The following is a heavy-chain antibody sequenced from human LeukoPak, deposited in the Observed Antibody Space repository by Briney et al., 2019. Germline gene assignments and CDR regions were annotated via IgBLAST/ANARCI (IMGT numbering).Heavy chain of an antibody. Sequence: SETLSLTCADYGGSFSGYYWSWIRQPPGKGLEWIGEINHSGSTNYNPSLKSRVTISVDTSKNQFSLKLSSVTAADTAVYYCARRRGYGSGSYYRGGTNWFDPWGQGTLVTVSS. V-gene: IGHV4-34*01. CDR2: INHSGST. CDR3: ARRRGYGSGSYYRGGTNWFDP. J-gene: IGHJ5*02. CDR1: GGSFSGYY. D-gene: IGHD3-10*01.